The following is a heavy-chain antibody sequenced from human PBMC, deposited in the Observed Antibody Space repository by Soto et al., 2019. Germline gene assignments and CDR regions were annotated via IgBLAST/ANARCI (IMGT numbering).Heavy chain of an antibody. V-gene: IGHV1-69*01. J-gene: IGHJ4*02. Sequence: QVQLVQSGAEVKEPGSAVKVSCKAPADSVSSYGISWVRQAPGQGLEWMGGIIPIFVTTNYAEKFQGRVTITADESTNTAYMELSSLRSEDTALYYCARVFPDGWVEPGVVRGYLDTWGRGTLVTVSS. D-gene: IGHD3-3*01. CDR2: IIPIFVTT. CDR3: ARVFPDGWVEPGVVRGYLDT. CDR1: ADSVSSYG.